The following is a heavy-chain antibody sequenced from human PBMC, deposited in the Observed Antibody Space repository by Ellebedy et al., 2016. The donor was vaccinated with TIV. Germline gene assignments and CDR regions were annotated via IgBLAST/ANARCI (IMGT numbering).Heavy chain of an antibody. CDR2: IKQDGSEK. Sequence: LSLTCAASGFTFSNYWMTWVRQAPGKGLEWVANIKQDGSEKNYVDSVEGRFTISRDNAKSALSLQMNSLRAEDTAVYYCARFMVTTSRYYNYGMDVWGQGTTVTVSS. CDR3: ARFMVTTSRYYNYGMDV. V-gene: IGHV3-7*01. J-gene: IGHJ6*02. D-gene: IGHD5-18*01. CDR1: GFTFSNYW.